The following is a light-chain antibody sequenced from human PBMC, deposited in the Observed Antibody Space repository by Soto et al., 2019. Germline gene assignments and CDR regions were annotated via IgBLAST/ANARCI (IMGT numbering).Light chain of an antibody. CDR3: QKHDGVPL. CDR2: DAS. CDR1: QDISNH. V-gene: IGKV1-33*01. Sequence: DIQLTQSPSSLAASVGDRVTITCQASQDISNHLKWYQQKPGKAPNLLIYDASDLETGVQSRFSGGGSGTFFSFTINSLQPEDIATYYCQKHDGVPLFGPGTKVEIK. J-gene: IGKJ3*01.